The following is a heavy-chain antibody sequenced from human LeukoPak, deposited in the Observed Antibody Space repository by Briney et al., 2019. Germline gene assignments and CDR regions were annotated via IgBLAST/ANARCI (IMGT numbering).Heavy chain of an antibody. D-gene: IGHD3-10*01. J-gene: IGHJ4*02. V-gene: IGHV3-21*01. CDR2: ISSSSSYI. CDR3: ARDLYYGSGSYYNLHGY. Sequence: PGGSLRLSCAASGFTFSSYSMNWVRQAPGKGLEWVSSISSSSSYIYYADSVKGRFTISRDNAKNSLYLQMNSLRAEDTAVYYCARDLYYGSGSYYNLHGYWGQGTLVTVSS. CDR1: GFTFSSYS.